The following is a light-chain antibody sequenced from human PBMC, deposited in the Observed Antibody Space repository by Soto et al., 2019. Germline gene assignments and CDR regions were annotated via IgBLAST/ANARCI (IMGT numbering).Light chain of an antibody. CDR3: QQRSNWAYT. CDR2: DAS. CDR1: QSVSSY. V-gene: IGKV3-11*01. Sequence: EIVLTQSPATLSLSPGERATLSCRASQSVSSYLAWYQQKPGQAPRLLIYDASHRATGIPARFSGSGSGTDFTLTISSLEPEDSAVYYCQQRSNWAYTFGQGTKLEIK. J-gene: IGKJ2*01.